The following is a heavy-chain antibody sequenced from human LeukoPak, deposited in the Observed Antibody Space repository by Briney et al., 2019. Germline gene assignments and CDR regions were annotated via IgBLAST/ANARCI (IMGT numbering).Heavy chain of an antibody. CDR2: IYYSGST. CDR3: ARVMGRYSYDYFDY. D-gene: IGHD5-18*01. J-gene: IGHJ4*02. CDR1: GGSISSGGYY. V-gene: IGHV4-31*03. Sequence: SQTLSLTCTVSGGSISSGGYYWSWIRQHPGKGLEWIGYIYYSGSTYYNPSLKSRVTISVDRSKNQFSLKLSSVTAADTAVYYCARVMGRYSYDYFDYWGQGTLVTVSS.